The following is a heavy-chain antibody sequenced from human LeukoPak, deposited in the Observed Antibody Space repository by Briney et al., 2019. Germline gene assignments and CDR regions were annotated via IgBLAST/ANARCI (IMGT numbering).Heavy chain of an antibody. Sequence: SETLSLTCTVSGGXINSYYSSWVRQPPGKGLEWVAYISYSGSTNYNPSLKSRVTISLDTSKTQFFLKLISVTAADTALYYCAIGNAIWGQGTLVTVSS. CDR1: GGXINSYY. CDR3: AIGNAI. V-gene: IGHV4-59*01. J-gene: IGHJ4*02. CDR2: ISYSGST.